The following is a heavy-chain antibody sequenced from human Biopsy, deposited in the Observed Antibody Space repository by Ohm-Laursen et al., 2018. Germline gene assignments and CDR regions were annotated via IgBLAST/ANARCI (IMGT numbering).Heavy chain of an antibody. Sequence: TLSLTCTVSGGSISSDYWSWIRQTPGKGLEWIGYIYYSGSTNYNPSLKSRVTISVDTSKNQFSLRLNSVTAADTAVYYCARATNSTGWPYYYFYGMDVWGQGTTVTVSS. J-gene: IGHJ6*02. CDR3: ARATNSTGWPYYYFYGMDV. CDR1: GGSISSDY. D-gene: IGHD2/OR15-2a*01. CDR2: IYYSGST. V-gene: IGHV4-59*01.